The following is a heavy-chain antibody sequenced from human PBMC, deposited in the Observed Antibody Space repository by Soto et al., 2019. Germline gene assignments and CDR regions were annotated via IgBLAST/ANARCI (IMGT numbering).Heavy chain of an antibody. J-gene: IGHJ6*02. CDR3: ARGLQYYYGSGSYYRQNYYYYYGMDV. CDR1: GGSFSGYY. D-gene: IGHD3-10*01. V-gene: IGHV4-34*01. Sequence: QVQLQQWGAGLLKPSETLSLTCAVYGGSFSGYYWSWIRQPPGKGLEWIGEINHSGSTNYNPSLKSRVTISVDTSKNQFSLKLSSVTAADTAVYYCARGLQYYYGSGSYYRQNYYYYYGMDVWGQGTTVTVSS. CDR2: INHSGST.